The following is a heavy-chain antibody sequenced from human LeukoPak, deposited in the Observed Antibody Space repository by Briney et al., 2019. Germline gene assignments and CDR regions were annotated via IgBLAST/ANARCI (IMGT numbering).Heavy chain of an antibody. V-gene: IGHV4-34*01. CDR2: INHSGST. CDR1: GGXFSGYY. D-gene: IGHD3-22*01. Sequence: SETLSLTCAVYGGXFSGYYCSWIRQPPGKGLEWIGEINHSGSTNYNPSLKSRVTISVDTSKNQFSLKLSSVTAADTAVYYCASHFTDSSGYYYDAFDIWGQGTMVTVSS. CDR3: ASHFTDSSGYYYDAFDI. J-gene: IGHJ3*02.